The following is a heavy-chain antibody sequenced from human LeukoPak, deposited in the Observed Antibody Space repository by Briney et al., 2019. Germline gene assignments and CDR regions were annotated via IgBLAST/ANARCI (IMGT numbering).Heavy chain of an antibody. Sequence: GGSLRLSCAASGFTVNSDSMSWVRQAPGGGLEWVSVIYSGGSTYYADSVKGRFTISRDNSKNTLYLQMNSLRAEDTAVYYCARERGGDYIDFWGQGTLVTVSS. J-gene: IGHJ4*02. V-gene: IGHV3-66*01. CDR3: ARERGGDYIDF. D-gene: IGHD3-10*01. CDR1: GFTVNSDS. CDR2: IYSGGST.